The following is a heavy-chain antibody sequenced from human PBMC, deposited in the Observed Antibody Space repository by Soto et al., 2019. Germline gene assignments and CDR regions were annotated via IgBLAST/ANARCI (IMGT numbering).Heavy chain of an antibody. V-gene: IGHV1-69*13. CDR3: ATNDYYDSSGYYSPDY. CDR2: IIPIFGTA. CDR1: GGTFSSYA. Sequence: SVKVSCKASGGTFSSYAISWVRQAPGQGLEWMGGIIPIFGTANYAQKFQGRVTITADESTSTAYMELSSLRSEDTAVYYCATNDYYDSSGYYSPDYWGQGTPVTVSS. J-gene: IGHJ4*02. D-gene: IGHD3-22*01.